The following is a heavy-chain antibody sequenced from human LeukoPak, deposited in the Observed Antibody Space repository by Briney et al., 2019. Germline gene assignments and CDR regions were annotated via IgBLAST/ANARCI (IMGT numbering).Heavy chain of an antibody. CDR3: ARDTSIVVVSHDAFDI. CDR1: GYNFGRYG. J-gene: IGHJ3*02. Sequence: ASVKVSCKASGYNFGRYGISWVRQAPGQGLEWVGWISAYNGHTKYAQDFQGKVIMTTDTSTTTAYVELRSLRPDDTAVYYCARDTSIVVVSHDAFDIWGQGTMVTVSS. D-gene: IGHD2-2*01. CDR2: ISAYNGHT. V-gene: IGHV1-18*01.